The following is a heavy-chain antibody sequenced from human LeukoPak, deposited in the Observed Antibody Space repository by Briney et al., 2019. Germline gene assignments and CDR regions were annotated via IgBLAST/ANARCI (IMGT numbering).Heavy chain of an antibody. J-gene: IGHJ4*02. Sequence: GSLRLSCAASGFTFSSYAMSWVRQPPGKGLEWIGSIYYSGSTYYNPSLKSRVTISVDTSKNQFSLKLSSVTAADTAVYFCARLSAQMTIKVSPFDYWGQGTLVTVSS. CDR3: ARLSAQMTIKVSPFDY. CDR2: IYYSGST. CDR1: GFTFSSYA. V-gene: IGHV4-38-2*01. D-gene: IGHD2/OR15-2a*01.